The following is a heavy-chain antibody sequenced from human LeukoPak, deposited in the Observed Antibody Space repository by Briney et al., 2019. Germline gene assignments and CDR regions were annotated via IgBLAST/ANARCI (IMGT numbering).Heavy chain of an antibody. J-gene: IGHJ6*02. CDR1: GKTPPELP. CDR3: ATLGLLSDGMDV. V-gene: IGHV1-24*01. Sequence: GASVKVSRKVSGKTPPELPMHWVRQPPGKGLSWMGGFDPADGETIYAQKFHGRVTMTEDTSTDTAYMTLSSLRSEDTAVYYCATLGLLSDGMDVWGQGTTVTVS. CDR2: FDPADGET. D-gene: IGHD2/OR15-2a*01.